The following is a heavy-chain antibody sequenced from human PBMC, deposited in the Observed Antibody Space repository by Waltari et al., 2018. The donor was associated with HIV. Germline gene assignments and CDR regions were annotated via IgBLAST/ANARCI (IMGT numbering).Heavy chain of an antibody. CDR2: IYYSGST. CDR3: ARRAGDY. Sequence: QLQLQESGPGLVKPSETLSLTCTVPGCPISTSRYYWGWIRQPPGKGQEWIGSIYYSGSTYYNPSLKSRVTISVDTSKNQFSLKLSSVTAADTAVYYCARRAGDYWGQGTLVTVSS. CDR1: GCPISTSRYY. V-gene: IGHV4-39*01. J-gene: IGHJ4*02.